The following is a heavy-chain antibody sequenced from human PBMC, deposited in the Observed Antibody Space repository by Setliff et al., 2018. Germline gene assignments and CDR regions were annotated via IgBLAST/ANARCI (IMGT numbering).Heavy chain of an antibody. CDR1: GDSLRNDY. V-gene: IGHV4-4*08. J-gene: IGHJ6*03. CDR2: MHAGGNI. Sequence: SETLSLTCSVSGDSLRNDYWTWIRQPPGKGLEWIGNMHAGGNINYNPSLKSRVTLSLATSKSQFSLNLTSVTAADTAIHYCVRGRLSFGSYGSGNQWKYYYYMDVWGKGTTVTVSS. D-gene: IGHD3-10*01. CDR3: VRGRLSFGSYGSGNQWKYYYYMDV.